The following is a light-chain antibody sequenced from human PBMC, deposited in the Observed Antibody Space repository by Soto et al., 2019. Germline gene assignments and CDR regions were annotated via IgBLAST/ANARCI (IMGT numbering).Light chain of an antibody. CDR2: EAS. J-gene: IGKJ1*01. CDR3: QQRRNWPPT. V-gene: IGKV3-11*01. Sequence: ETVLTQSPGTLSLSPGERATLSCRASQSVSSNLAWYQQKPGQAPRLLMYEASNRATGVPARFSGSGSGTDFTLTISSLEPEDFAIYYCQQRRNWPPTFGQGTKVDIK. CDR1: QSVSSN.